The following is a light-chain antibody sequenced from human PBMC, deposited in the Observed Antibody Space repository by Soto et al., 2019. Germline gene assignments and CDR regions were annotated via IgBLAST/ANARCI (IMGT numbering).Light chain of an antibody. CDR3: QQYNNWPPWT. CDR2: GAS. CDR1: QSVSSN. V-gene: IGKV3-15*01. J-gene: IGKJ1*01. Sequence: EIVLTQCPATLSVSPGETATLSCRASQSVSSNLAWYQQKPGQATRLLIYGASTRATGIPARFSGSGSGTEFTRTISILQSEDFSVYYCQQYNNWPPWTFGQGTQVEIK.